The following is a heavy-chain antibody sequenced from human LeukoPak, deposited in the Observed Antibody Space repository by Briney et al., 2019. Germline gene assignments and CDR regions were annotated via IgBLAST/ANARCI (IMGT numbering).Heavy chain of an antibody. CDR2: INYSGST. D-gene: IGHD3-10*01. CDR1: GASFSGYY. V-gene: IGHV4-34*01. CDR3: ARGVYYDSGNYYNVWNY. J-gene: IGHJ4*02. Sequence: PSETLSLTCAVYGASFSGYYWSSVRQPPGKGLEWDGEINYSGSTNYNPSRKSRVTISVDTSKNQFSLKLSSVTAADTAVYYCARGVYYDSGNYYNVWNYWGQGTLVTVSS.